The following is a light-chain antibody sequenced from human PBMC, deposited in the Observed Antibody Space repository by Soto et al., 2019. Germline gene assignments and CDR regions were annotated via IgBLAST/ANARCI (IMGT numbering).Light chain of an antibody. CDR1: SSDVGGYNY. V-gene: IGLV2-14*01. Sequence: QSALTQPASVSGSPGQSITVSCTGTSSDVGGYNYVSWYQQHPGKAPKLVIYEVSDRPSGVSNRFSGSKSGNTASLTISGLQDEDAADYYCSSFTTSSTWVFGGGTKLTVL. CDR2: EVS. CDR3: SSFTTSSTWV. J-gene: IGLJ3*02.